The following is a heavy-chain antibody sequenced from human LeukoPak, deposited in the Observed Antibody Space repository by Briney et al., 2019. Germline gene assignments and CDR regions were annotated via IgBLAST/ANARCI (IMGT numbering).Heavy chain of an antibody. Sequence: GGSLRLSCAASGFTFSNYWMHWVRQAPGKGPVWVSRINTDGNITTYADSVKGRFTISRDSAKNALYLQMNSLRPEDTAVYYCTRELSGSSSRHFDYWGQGTLVTVSS. CDR3: TRELSGSSSRHFDY. CDR1: GFTFSNYW. CDR2: INTDGNIT. V-gene: IGHV3-74*01. D-gene: IGHD6-13*01. J-gene: IGHJ4*02.